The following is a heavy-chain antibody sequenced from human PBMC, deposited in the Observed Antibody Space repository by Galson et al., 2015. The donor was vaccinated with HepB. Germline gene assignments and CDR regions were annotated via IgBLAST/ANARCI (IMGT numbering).Heavy chain of an antibody. CDR2: INTYNANT. J-gene: IGHJ4*02. V-gene: IGHV1-18*01. Sequence: SVKVSCKASGYTFTSYGITWVRQAPGQGLDWMGWINTYNANTNYAQNFQGRVTMTTEKSTGTAYMELRSLRSDDTAVYYCARGASYFDYWGQGTLVTVSS. CDR3: ARGASYFDY. CDR1: GYTFTSYG.